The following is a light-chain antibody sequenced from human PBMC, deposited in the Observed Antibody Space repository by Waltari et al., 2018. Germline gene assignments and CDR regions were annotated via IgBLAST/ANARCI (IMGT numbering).Light chain of an antibody. CDR1: QSVSSS. CDR3: QQYSNWPLT. CDR2: GAS. Sequence: EIVLTQSPATLSLSPGERATLSCRASQSVSSSLAWYQQKPGQAPRLLIYGASTRATGIPDRFSGSWSGTDFTLTLSSLEPEDFAVYYCQQYSNWPLTFGGGTKVEIK. V-gene: IGKV3-15*01. J-gene: IGKJ4*01.